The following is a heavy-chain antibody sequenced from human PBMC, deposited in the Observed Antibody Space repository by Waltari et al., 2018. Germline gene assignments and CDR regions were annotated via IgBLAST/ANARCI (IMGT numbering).Heavy chain of an antibody. CDR2: IWYDGSNK. Sequence: QVQLVESGGGVVQPGRSLRLSCAASGFTFSTYGIHWVRQAPGTGLEWVAVIWYDGSNKYYADSVKGRFTISRDNSKKTLYLQMNSLRAEDTAVYYCARDRGGYHYFGMDVWGQGTTVTVSS. D-gene: IGHD3-16*01. V-gene: IGHV3-33*01. J-gene: IGHJ6*02. CDR1: GFTFSTYG. CDR3: ARDRGGYHYFGMDV.